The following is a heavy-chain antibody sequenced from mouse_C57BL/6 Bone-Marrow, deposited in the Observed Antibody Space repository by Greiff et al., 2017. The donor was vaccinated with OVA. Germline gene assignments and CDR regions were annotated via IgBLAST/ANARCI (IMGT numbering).Heavy chain of an antibody. CDR3: ARDADSSMDY. V-gene: IGHV7-1*01. D-gene: IGHD3-2*01. J-gene: IGHJ4*01. CDR1: GFTFSDFY. CDR2: SRNKANDYTT. Sequence: EVKLVESGGGLVQSGRSLRLSCATSGFTFSDFYMEWVRQAPGKGLEWIAASRNKANDYTTEYSASVKGRFIVSRDTSQSILYLQMNALRAEDTAIYYCARDADSSMDYWGQGTSVTVSS.